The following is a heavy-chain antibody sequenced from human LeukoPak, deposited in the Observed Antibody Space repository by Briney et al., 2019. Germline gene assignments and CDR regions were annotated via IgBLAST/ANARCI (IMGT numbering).Heavy chain of an antibody. V-gene: IGHV4-34*01. CDR1: GGSFSGYY. CDR3: ARGLYGMDV. CDR2: INHSGST. Sequence: SETLSLTCAVYGGSFSGYYWSWIRQPPGKGLEWIGEINHSGSTNYNPSLKSRVTVSVDTSKNQFSLKLSSVTAADTAMYYCARGLYGMDVWGQGTTVTVSS. J-gene: IGHJ6*02.